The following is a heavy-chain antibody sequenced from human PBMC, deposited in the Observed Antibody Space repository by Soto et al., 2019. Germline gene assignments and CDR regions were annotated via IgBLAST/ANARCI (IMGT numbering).Heavy chain of an antibody. D-gene: IGHD4-17*01. V-gene: IGHV4-59*01. CDR2: IYYSGST. CDR3: ARYFSTMTHYGTDE. J-gene: IGHJ6*02. CDR1: GGSISSYY. Sequence: SETLSLTCTVSGGSISSYYWSWIRQPPGKELEWIAYIYYSGSTNYNPSLKSRVTISVDTSKNQFSLKLSSVTAADTAVYYCARYFSTMTHYGTDEWGQGTMVTVSS.